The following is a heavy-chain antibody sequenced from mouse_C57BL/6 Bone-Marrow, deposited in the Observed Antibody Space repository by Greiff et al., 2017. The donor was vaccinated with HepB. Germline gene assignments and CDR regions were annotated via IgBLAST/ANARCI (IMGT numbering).Heavy chain of an antibody. D-gene: IGHD1-1*01. CDR2: IRSKSSNYAT. J-gene: IGHJ4*01. Sequence: EVKLVESGGGLVQPKGSLKLSCAASGFTFNTYAMHWVRQAPGKGLEWVARIRSKSSNYATYYADSVKDRFTISKDYSQSMLYMQMNNLKTEDTAVYYSDITTVVANDDMDYWGQGTSVTVSS. V-gene: IGHV10-3*01. CDR3: DITTVVANDDMDY. CDR1: GFTFNTYA.